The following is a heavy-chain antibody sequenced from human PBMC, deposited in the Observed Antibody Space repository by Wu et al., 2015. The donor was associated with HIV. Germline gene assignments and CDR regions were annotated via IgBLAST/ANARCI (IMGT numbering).Heavy chain of an antibody. V-gene: IGHV1-8*01. CDR2: VNPKSGNT. J-gene: IGHJ3*02. Sequence: VQLVQSGAEVKKSGASVKVSCKASGYTFTTYDIHWVRQATGQGLEWMGWVNPKSGNTGYAQKFQGRITMTRNTSISTAYLDLSSLRSEDTAVYYCAREIGIAFGNAFDIWGQGTMVTVSS. CDR1: GYTFTTYD. CDR3: AREIGIAFGNAFDI. D-gene: IGHD3-16*01.